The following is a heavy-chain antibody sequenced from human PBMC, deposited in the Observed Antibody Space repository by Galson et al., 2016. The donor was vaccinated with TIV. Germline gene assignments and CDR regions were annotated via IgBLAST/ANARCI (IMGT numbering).Heavy chain of an antibody. J-gene: IGHJ6*02. D-gene: IGHD2-21*01. CDR3: ARERRYCGNECYLYYYYGMDV. CDR2: IYTGGNT. V-gene: IGHV3-66*02. CDR1: GFTVSDNY. Sequence: SLRLSCAASGFTVSDNYMTWVRQAPGKGLEWVSMIYTGGNTYYADSVKGRFTISRDNSKNTLYLQMNRLRVEDTAVYYCARERRYCGNECYLYYYYGMDVWGPGTTVTVSS.